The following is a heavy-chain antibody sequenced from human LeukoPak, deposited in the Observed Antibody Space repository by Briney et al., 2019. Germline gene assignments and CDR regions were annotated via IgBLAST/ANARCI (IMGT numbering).Heavy chain of an antibody. CDR3: AKVSNSGSYYDY. J-gene: IGHJ4*02. V-gene: IGHV3-23*01. CDR2: LSGGGGST. D-gene: IGHD1-26*01. CDR1: GFTFNIYA. Sequence: GGSLRLSCAASGFTFNIYAMNWVRQAPGKGLGWVSALSGGGGSTYYANSVKGRFTISRDNSKNTLYLQMNSLRAEDTAVYYCAKVSNSGSYYDYWGQGTLVTVSS.